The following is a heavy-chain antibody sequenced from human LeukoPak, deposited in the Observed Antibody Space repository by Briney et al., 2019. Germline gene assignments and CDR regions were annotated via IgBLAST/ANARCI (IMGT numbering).Heavy chain of an antibody. D-gene: IGHD6-13*01. CDR2: INHSGST. V-gene: IGHV4-34*01. CDR1: GGSFSGYY. J-gene: IGHJ5*02. CDR3: ASGSSSWYRGRWFDP. Sequence: SSETLSLTCAVDGGSFSGYYWSWIRQPPGKGLEWIGEINHSGSTNYNPSLKSRVTISVDTSKNQFSLKLSSVTAADTAVYYCASGSSSWYRGRWFDPWGQGTLVTVSS.